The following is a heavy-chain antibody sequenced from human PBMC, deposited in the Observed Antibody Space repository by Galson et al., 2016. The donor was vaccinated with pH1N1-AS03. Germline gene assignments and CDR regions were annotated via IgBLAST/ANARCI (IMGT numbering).Heavy chain of an antibody. J-gene: IGHJ4*02. CDR2: ISFDGTNK. CDR3: AKDCNYDFWCGYCFY. V-gene: IGHV3-30*18. Sequence: SLRLSCAASGFTISNFGMLWVRQAPGQGLEWVAIISFDGTNKYYADSVKGRFSISRDNSQNTLFLQMSALRAEDTAVYYCAKDCNYDFWCGYCFYWCQGARVTVS. D-gene: IGHD3/OR15-3a*01. CDR1: GFTISNFG.